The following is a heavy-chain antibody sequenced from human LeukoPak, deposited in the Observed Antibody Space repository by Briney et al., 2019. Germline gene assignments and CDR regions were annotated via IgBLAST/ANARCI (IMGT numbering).Heavy chain of an antibody. CDR1: AFTFSDYD. J-gene: IGHJ5*02. CDR3: ARVGFDP. V-gene: IGHV3-69-1*01. CDR2: ISSSGTI. Sequence: VVSLRLSCAASAFTFSDYDMHWVRQVPGKGLEWLSYISSSGTIYDADSVEGRFTISRDNAKNSLFLQMNNLRVEDTAVYYCARVGFDPWGQGTLVTVSS.